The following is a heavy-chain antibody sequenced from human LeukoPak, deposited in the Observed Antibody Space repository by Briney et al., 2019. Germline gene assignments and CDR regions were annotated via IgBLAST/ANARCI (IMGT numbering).Heavy chain of an antibody. CDR3: ARVGSVEYGDYEPYYYMDV. CDR1: GYTFTSYG. D-gene: IGHD4-17*01. J-gene: IGHJ6*03. V-gene: IGHV1-18*01. CDR2: ISAYNGNT. Sequence: ASVKVSCKASGYTFTSYGISWVRQAPGQGLEWMGWISAYNGNTNYAQKLQGRVTMTTDTSTSTAYMELRSLRSDDTAVYYCARVGSVEYGDYEPYYYMDVWGKGTTVTVSS.